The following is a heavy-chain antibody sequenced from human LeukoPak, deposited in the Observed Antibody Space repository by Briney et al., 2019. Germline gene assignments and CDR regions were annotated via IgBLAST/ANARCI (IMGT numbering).Heavy chain of an antibody. Sequence: PGGSLRLSCAASGFTFSSYEMNWVRQAPGKGLEWVSYISSSGSTIYYADSVKGRFTISRDNAKSYLYLQMTSMRAEDTAVYYCARDLSGVTGYTYGRGIDYWGQGTLVTVSS. CDR1: GFTFSSYE. CDR2: ISSSGSTI. J-gene: IGHJ4*02. V-gene: IGHV3-48*03. D-gene: IGHD5-18*01. CDR3: ARDLSGVTGYTYGRGIDY.